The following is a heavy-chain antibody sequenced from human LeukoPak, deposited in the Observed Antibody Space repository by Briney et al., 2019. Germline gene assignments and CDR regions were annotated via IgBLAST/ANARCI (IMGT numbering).Heavy chain of an antibody. CDR3: ATHDDHGNSDGFGN. CDR1: GGSISSSSYY. D-gene: IGHD4-11*01. V-gene: IGHV4-39*01. CDR2: IYYSGST. J-gene: IGHJ4*02. Sequence: SETLSLTCTVSGGSISSSSYYWGWIRQPPGKGLEWIGSIYYSGSTYYNPSLKSRVTISVDTSKNQFSLKLSSVTAADTAVYYCATHDDHGNSDGFGNWGQGTLVTVSS.